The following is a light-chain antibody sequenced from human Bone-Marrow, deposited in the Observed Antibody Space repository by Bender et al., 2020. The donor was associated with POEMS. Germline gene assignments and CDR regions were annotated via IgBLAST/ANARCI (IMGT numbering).Light chain of an antibody. Sequence: SYVLTQPPSLSVAPGKTATITCGGDNIGSKSVHWYQQKPGQAPVLVIYRDSSRPSGIPERFSGSNSGNTATLTISRAQAGDEADYYCQVWDSFTAVFGGGTRLTGL. V-gene: IGLV3-9*01. CDR3: QVWDSFTAV. CDR2: RDS. CDR1: NIGSKS. J-gene: IGLJ3*02.